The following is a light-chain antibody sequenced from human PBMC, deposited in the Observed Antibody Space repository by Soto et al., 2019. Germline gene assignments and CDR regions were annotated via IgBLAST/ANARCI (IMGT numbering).Light chain of an antibody. Sequence: QSALTQPASVSGSPGQSITISCTGTSSNVGGYNYVSWYQQHPGKAPNLIIYEVSNRPSGVSNRFSGSKSGNTASLTISGLQAEDEADYYCNSYTTSSTQVFGTGTKLTVL. CDR3: NSYTTSSTQV. CDR1: SSNVGGYNY. CDR2: EVS. J-gene: IGLJ1*01. V-gene: IGLV2-14*01.